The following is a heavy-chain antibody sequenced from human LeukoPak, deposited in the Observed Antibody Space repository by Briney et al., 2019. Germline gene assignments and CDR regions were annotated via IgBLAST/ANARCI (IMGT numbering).Heavy chain of an antibody. J-gene: IGHJ4*02. D-gene: IGHD3-22*01. Sequence: ASVKVSCKASGYTFTGYYMHWVRQAPGQGLEWMGWINPNSGGTNYAQKFQGRVTMTRDTSISTAYMELSRLRSDDTAVYYCARVGDYYDSSGDFDYWGQGTPVTVSS. V-gene: IGHV1-2*02. CDR2: INPNSGGT. CDR3: ARVGDYYDSSGDFDY. CDR1: GYTFTGYY.